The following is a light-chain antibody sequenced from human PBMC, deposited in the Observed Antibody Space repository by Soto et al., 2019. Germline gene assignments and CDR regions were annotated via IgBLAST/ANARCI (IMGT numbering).Light chain of an antibody. V-gene: IGLV2-14*01. CDR1: NSDIGSYNY. CDR2: EVN. J-gene: IGLJ1*01. CDR3: SSYTTSTTYV. Sequence: QSALTQPASVSGSPGQSTTISCTGTNSDIGSYNYVSWYQQHPGRAPRLMIYEVNNRPSGVSNRFSGSKSGNTASLTISGLQAEDEADYYCSSYTTSTTYVFGPGTKVTVL.